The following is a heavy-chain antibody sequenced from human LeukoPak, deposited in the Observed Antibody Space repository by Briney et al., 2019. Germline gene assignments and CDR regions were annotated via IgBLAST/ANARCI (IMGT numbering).Heavy chain of an antibody. J-gene: IGHJ6*03. CDR3: ARRDDEWEPPNSYYYYYYMDV. CDR1: GFTFSSYS. D-gene: IGHD1-26*01. Sequence: GGSLRLSCAASGFTFSSYSMNWVRQAPGKGLEWVSSISSSSSYIYYADSVKGRFTISRDNAKNSLYLQMNSLRAEDTAVYYCARRDDEWEPPNSYYYYYYMDVWGKGTTVTVSS. CDR2: ISSSSSYI. V-gene: IGHV3-21*01.